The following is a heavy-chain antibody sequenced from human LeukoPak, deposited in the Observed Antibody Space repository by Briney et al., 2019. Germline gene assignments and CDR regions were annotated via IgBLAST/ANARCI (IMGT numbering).Heavy chain of an antibody. Sequence: GGSLRLSCAASGFTFINYWMHWVRQAPGKGLVWVSRINSDGTSTTYADSVKGRFTISRDNSKNTLYLQMNSLRAEDTAVYYCAREPLRGDFWSGYSFSSWFDPWGQGTLVTVSS. CDR2: INSDGTST. D-gene: IGHD3-3*01. V-gene: IGHV3-74*01. CDR1: GFTFINYW. J-gene: IGHJ5*02. CDR3: AREPLRGDFWSGYSFSSWFDP.